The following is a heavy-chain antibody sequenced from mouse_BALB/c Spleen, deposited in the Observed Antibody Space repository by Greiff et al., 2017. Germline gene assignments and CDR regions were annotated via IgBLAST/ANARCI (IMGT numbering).Heavy chain of an antibody. V-gene: IGHV1S81*02. CDR2: INPSNGRT. J-gene: IGHJ3*01. Sequence: QVQLQQPGAELVKPGASVKLSCKASGYTFTSYWMHWVKQRPGQGLEWIGEINPSNGRTNYNEKFKSKATLTVDKSSSTAYMQLSSLTSEDSAVYYCATSNWDGRFADWGQGTLVTVSA. CDR1: GYTFTSYW. D-gene: IGHD4-1*01. CDR3: ATSNWDGRFAD.